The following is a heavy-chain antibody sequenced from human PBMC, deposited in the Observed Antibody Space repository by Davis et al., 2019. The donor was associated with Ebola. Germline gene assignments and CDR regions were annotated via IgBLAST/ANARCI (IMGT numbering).Heavy chain of an antibody. CDR1: GGSFSGYY. V-gene: IGHV4-34*01. CDR3: ARGLSYDFRD. J-gene: IGHJ4*02. D-gene: IGHD3-16*01. Sequence: MPSETLSLTCAVYGGSFSGYYWSWICQPPGKGLEWIGEINHSGSPNYNPSLKSRVTMSLDTSNNQFSLRLLSVAAADTAVYYCARGLSYDFRDWGQGTLVTVSS. CDR2: INHSGSP.